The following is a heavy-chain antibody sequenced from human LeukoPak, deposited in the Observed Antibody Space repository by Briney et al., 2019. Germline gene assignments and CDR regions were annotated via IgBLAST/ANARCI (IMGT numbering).Heavy chain of an antibody. D-gene: IGHD3-22*01. CDR1: GGSISSSPYY. CDR3: ARGRGITMIREDYFDY. CDR2: IYTSGST. Sequence: PSETLSLTCTVSGGSISSSPYYWGWIRQPAGKGLEWIGRIYTSGSTNYNPSLKSRVTMSVDTSKNQFSLKLSSVTAADTAVYYCARGRGITMIREDYFDYWGQGTLVTVSS. J-gene: IGHJ4*02. V-gene: IGHV4-61*02.